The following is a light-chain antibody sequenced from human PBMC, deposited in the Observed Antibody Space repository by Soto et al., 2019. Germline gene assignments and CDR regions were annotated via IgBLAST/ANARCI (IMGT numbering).Light chain of an antibody. J-gene: IGKJ5*01. CDR3: QQLNSYPIT. Sequence: DIQMTQSPSTLSASVGDRVTITCRASQSISSWLAWYQQKPGKAPKLLIYDASSFESGVPSRFSGSGFGTGFTLSISGLQPDDFATYYCQQLNSYPITFGQGTRLE. V-gene: IGKV1-5*01. CDR1: QSISSW. CDR2: DAS.